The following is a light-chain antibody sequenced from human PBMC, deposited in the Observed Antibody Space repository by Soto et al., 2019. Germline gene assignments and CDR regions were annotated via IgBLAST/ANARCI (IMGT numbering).Light chain of an antibody. Sequence: DIQMTQSPSSLSASVGDRVTITCRASQSISTYLNWYQQKPGKAPKLLIYAASSLQSGVPSRFSGSGSGTDLTLTISSLQPEDSATYYCQQSYSIPWTFGQGTKVEIK. CDR3: QQSYSIPWT. J-gene: IGKJ1*01. CDR1: QSISTY. CDR2: AAS. V-gene: IGKV1-39*01.